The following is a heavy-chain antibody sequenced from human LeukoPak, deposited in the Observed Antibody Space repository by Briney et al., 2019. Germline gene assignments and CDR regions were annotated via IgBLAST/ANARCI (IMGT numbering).Heavy chain of an antibody. D-gene: IGHD6-19*01. Sequence: PGMSLRLSCAASGFTFSSYAMHWVRQAPGKGLEWVAVISYDGSNKYYADSVKGRFTISRDNSNNTLYLQMNSLRAEDTAVYYCARVDSGWSQIDFWGQGTLVTVSS. CDR3: ARVDSGWSQIDF. V-gene: IGHV3-30-3*01. CDR1: GFTFSSYA. J-gene: IGHJ4*02. CDR2: ISYDGSNK.